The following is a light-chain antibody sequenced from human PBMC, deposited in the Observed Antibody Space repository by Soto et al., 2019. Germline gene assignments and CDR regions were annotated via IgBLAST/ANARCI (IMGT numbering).Light chain of an antibody. Sequence: DIQMTQSPSTLSASVGDRVTITCRASQTISSWLAWYQQKPGKAPKLLIYAASTLESGVSSRFSGRGSGTEFTLTISSLQPEDFATYYCQQLNSFPLTFGGGTKVDIK. CDR1: QTISSW. CDR3: QQLNSFPLT. J-gene: IGKJ4*01. V-gene: IGKV1-5*01. CDR2: AAS.